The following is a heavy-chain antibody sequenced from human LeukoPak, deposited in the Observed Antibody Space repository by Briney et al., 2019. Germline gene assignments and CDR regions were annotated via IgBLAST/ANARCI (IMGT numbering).Heavy chain of an antibody. CDR2: ISSSSSYI. Sequence: GGSLRLSCAASGFTFSSYSMNWVRQAPGKGLEWVSSISSSSSYIYYADSVKGRFTISRDNAKNSLYLQMNSLRAEDTAVYYCARDRVDDYYDSSTRDIWGQGTMVTVSS. CDR1: GFTFSSYS. J-gene: IGHJ3*02. CDR3: ARDRVDDYYDSSTRDI. V-gene: IGHV3-21*01. D-gene: IGHD3-22*01.